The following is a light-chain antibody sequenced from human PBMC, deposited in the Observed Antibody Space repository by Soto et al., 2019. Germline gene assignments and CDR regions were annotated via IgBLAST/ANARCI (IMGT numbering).Light chain of an antibody. CDR1: SGHSSYA. Sequence: PVLTQSPSASASLGASVKLTCTLSSGHSSYAIAWHQQQPEKGPRYLMKLNSDGSHSKGDGIPDRFSGSSSGAERYLTISSLQSEDEADYYCQTWGTGAVVFGGGTKVTVL. CDR2: LNSDGSH. J-gene: IGLJ2*01. V-gene: IGLV4-69*01. CDR3: QTWGTGAVV.